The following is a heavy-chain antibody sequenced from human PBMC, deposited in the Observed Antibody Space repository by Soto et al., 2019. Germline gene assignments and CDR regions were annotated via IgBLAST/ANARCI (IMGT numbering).Heavy chain of an antibody. V-gene: IGHV3-48*02. Sequence: PGGSLRLSCAASGLTFSGYSVNWVRQAPGKGLEWVSYISSGSKTIYYAESVKGRFTVSRDNARNSQYLQMNNLRDEDTAVYYCAREDILGVRSFDYWGQGTLVTVSS. D-gene: IGHD3-3*01. J-gene: IGHJ4*02. CDR3: AREDILGVRSFDY. CDR2: ISSGSKTI. CDR1: GLTFSGYS.